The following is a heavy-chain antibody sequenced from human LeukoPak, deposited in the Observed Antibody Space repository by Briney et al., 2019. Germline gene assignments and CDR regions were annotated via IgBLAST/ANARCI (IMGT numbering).Heavy chain of an antibody. CDR2: ISPTGSTT. D-gene: IGHD1-26*01. CDR3: AKDGVGATLPDY. V-gene: IGHV3-74*01. CDR1: GFSFSGHW. J-gene: IGHJ4*02. Sequence: GGSLRLSCTASGFSFSGHWMHWARQLPGKGLVWVSRISPTGSTTSYADSVKGRFTVSRDNAKNTLYLQVNNLRAEDTAVYYCAKDGVGATLPDYWGQGTLVTVSS.